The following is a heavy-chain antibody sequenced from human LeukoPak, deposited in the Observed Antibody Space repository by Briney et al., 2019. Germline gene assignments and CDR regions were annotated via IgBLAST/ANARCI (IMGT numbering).Heavy chain of an antibody. CDR3: ATAGNYRFDY. J-gene: IGHJ4*02. D-gene: IGHD1-7*01. Sequence: GGSLRLSCAASGFTFSNYWVHWVRQAPGKGLVWVSRINPDGSTINYADSVKGRFTISRDNAKNTLYLQMNSLRAEDTAVYYCATAGNYRFDYWGQGTLVTVSP. V-gene: IGHV3-74*01. CDR1: GFTFSNYW. CDR2: INPDGSTI.